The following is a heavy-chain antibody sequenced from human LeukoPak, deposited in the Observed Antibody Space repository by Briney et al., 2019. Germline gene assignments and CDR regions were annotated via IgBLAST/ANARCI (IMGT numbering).Heavy chain of an antibody. CDR3: AKDTLTNAGYYFDY. Sequence: GGSLRLSCAASGFTFNSYAMSWVRQAPGKGLGWVSAISGSGDYTYYADSVKGRVTISRDNSKNTLYLQMSSLRAEDTAVYYCAKDTLTNAGYYFDYWGQGTLVTVSS. CDR2: ISGSGDYT. CDR1: GFTFNSYA. D-gene: IGHD2-8*01. J-gene: IGHJ4*02. V-gene: IGHV3-23*01.